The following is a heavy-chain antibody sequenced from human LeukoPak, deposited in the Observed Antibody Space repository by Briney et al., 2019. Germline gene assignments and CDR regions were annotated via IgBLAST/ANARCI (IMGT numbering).Heavy chain of an antibody. CDR2: INPNTGGT. CDR1: GYTFTAYY. J-gene: IGHJ4*02. D-gene: IGHD1-1*01. CDR3: ARDDNFQFDS. V-gene: IGHV1-2*02. Sequence: GASVKVSCKASGYTFTAYYMHWVRQAPGQGLEWMGWINPNTGGTNYEQKFQGRVTMTRDTSISTAYMELSWLRSDDTAVYYCARDDNFQFDSWGQGTLVTVSS.